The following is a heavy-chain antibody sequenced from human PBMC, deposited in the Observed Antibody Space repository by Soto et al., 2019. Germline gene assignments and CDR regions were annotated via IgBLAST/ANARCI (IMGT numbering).Heavy chain of an antibody. CDR1: EYTSTSHY. D-gene: IGHD2-21*02. J-gene: IGHJ4*02. CDR2: IYSGGST. Sequence: AAEYTSTSHYTSWVRQAQGKGLEWVSVIYSGGSTYYADSVKGRFTISRHNSKNTLYLQMNSLRAEDTAVYYCARISVTNDYWGQGTLVTVSS. CDR3: ARISVTNDY. V-gene: IGHV3-53*04.